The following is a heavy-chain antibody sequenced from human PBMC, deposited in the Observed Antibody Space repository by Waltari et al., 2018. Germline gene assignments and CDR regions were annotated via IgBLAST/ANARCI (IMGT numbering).Heavy chain of an antibody. CDR2: INPNSGGT. CDR1: GYTFTGYY. Sequence: QVQLVQSGAEVKKPGASVKVSCKASGYTFTGYYMHWVRQAPGQGLEWRGRINPNSGGTNYAQKFQGRITMTRDTSISTAYMELSRLRSDDTAVYYCARDGSGADGGWFDPWGQGTLVTVSS. J-gene: IGHJ5*02. CDR3: ARDGSGADGGWFDP. V-gene: IGHV1-2*06. D-gene: IGHD3-10*01.